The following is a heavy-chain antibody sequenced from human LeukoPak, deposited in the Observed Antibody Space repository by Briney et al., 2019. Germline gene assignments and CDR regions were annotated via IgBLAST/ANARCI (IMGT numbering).Heavy chain of an antibody. CDR1: GGSVSSYY. V-gene: IGHV4-59*08. J-gene: IGHJ5*02. CDR3: ARQRVNWFDP. Sequence: SETLSLTCTVSGGSVSSYYWSWIRQPPGKGLEWIGYIYYSGSTNYNPSLKSRVTISVDTSKNQFSLKLSSVTAADTAVYYCARQRVNWFDPWGQGTLVTVSS. CDR2: IYYSGST.